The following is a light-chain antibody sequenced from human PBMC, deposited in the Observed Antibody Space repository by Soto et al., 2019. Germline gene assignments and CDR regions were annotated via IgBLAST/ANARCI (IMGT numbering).Light chain of an antibody. J-gene: IGLJ1*01. CDR1: NSDVGGYNY. CDR3: CSNAGSYPFV. V-gene: IGLV2-11*01. Sequence: QSALTQPRSVSGSPGQSVTISCTGTNSDVGGYNYVSWYQHHTGKAPKPMIYDVDKRPSGVPGRFSGSKSGNTASLTISGLQAEDEADYYCCSNAGSYPFVFGTGTKVTVL. CDR2: DVD.